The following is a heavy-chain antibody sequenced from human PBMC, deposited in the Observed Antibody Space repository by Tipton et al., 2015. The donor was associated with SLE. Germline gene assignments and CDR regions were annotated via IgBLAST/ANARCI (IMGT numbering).Heavy chain of an antibody. CDR3: ARGVSGYFHYCYMDV. V-gene: IGHV4-34*01. CDR2: INHGGST. J-gene: IGHJ6*03. CDR1: GGSLSGYS. Sequence: TLSLTCAVYGGSLSGYSWSWIRQSPGKGLEWIGEINHGGSTNYNPSLKSRGTISLDTSNNQFSPRLSSVTAADTAVYYCARGVSGYFHYCYMDVWGKGTTVTISS. D-gene: IGHD3-16*01.